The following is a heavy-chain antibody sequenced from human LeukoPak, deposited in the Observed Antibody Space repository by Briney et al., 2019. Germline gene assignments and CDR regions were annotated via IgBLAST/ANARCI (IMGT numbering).Heavy chain of an antibody. Sequence: SETLSLTCTVSGGSISSSSYYWGWIRQPPGKGLEWIGSIYYSGSTYYNPSLKSRVTISVDTSKNQFSLKLSSVTAADTAVYYCARTDILTGYGWFDPWGQGTLVTVSS. D-gene: IGHD3-9*01. V-gene: IGHV4-39*07. CDR3: ARTDILTGYGWFDP. J-gene: IGHJ5*02. CDR2: IYYSGST. CDR1: GGSISSSSYY.